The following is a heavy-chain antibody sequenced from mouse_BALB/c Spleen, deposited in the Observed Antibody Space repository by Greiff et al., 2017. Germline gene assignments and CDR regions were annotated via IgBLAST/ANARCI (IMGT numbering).Heavy chain of an antibody. CDR2: INPGSGGT. CDR3: ARWGAMDY. J-gene: IGHJ4*01. V-gene: IGHV1-54*01. Sequence: QVQLQQSGAELVRPGTSVKVSCKASGYAFTNYLIEWVKQRPGQGPEWIGVINPGSGGTNYNEKFKGKATLTADKSSSTAYMQLSSLTSDDSAVYFCARWGAMDYWGQGTSVTVSS. CDR1: GYAFTNYL.